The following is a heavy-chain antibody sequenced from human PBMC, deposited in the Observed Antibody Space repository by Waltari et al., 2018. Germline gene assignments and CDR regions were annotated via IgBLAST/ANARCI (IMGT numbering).Heavy chain of an antibody. CDR1: GFTFSSYA. D-gene: IGHD3-3*01. Sequence: EVQLLESGGGLVQPGGSLRLSCAASGFTFSSYAMSWVRQAPGKGLEWVSVSYRGGSTYYADSGKGRCTISRDNSKNTLYLQMNSLRAEDTAVYYCAKGRSGFGVVTFDYWGQGTLVTVSS. J-gene: IGHJ4*02. CDR3: AKGRSGFGVVTFDY. CDR2: SYRGGST. V-gene: IGHV3-23*03.